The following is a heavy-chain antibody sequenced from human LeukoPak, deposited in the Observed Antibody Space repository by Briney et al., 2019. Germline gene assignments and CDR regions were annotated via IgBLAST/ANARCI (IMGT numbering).Heavy chain of an antibody. D-gene: IGHD3-3*02. CDR3: ARHPPSISFYMDV. CDR1: GGSITSSSYY. V-gene: IGHV4-39*01. Sequence: SETLSLTCTVSGGSITSSSYYWGWIRQPPGKGLEWIGSIYYSGSTYYNPSPKSRVTISVDTSKNQFSLKLSSVTAADTAVYYCARHPPSISFYMDVWGKGTTVTISS. J-gene: IGHJ6*03. CDR2: IYYSGST.